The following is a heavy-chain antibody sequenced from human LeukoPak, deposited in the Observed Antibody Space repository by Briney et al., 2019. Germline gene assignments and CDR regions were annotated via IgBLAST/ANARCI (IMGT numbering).Heavy chain of an antibody. J-gene: IGHJ5*02. Sequence: GGSLRLSCAASGFTFSDYYMSWIRQAPGKGLEWVSYISSSGSTIYYADSVKGRFTISRDNAKNSLYLQMNSLRAEDTAVYYCARDLFSFGELPENWFDPWGQGTLVTVSS. CDR2: ISSSGSTI. D-gene: IGHD3-10*01. CDR3: ARDLFSFGELPENWFDP. V-gene: IGHV3-11*01. CDR1: GFTFSDYY.